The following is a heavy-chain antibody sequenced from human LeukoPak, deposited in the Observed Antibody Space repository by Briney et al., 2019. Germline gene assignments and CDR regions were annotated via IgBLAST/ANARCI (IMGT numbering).Heavy chain of an antibody. V-gene: IGHV1-2*02. CDR1: GYTFTDYY. D-gene: IGHD6-13*01. CDR3: VRAIAGAGSKGYFVC. CDR2: INAKSGGT. Sequence: ASVRVSCTASGYTFTDYYMQWVRQAPGQGGEWMGWINAKSGGTNYTQKFQERVTITRDTYMSTDYMEMRRVRDDGTAVCKCVRAIAGAGSKGYFVCWVQGALVTLS. J-gene: IGHJ4*02.